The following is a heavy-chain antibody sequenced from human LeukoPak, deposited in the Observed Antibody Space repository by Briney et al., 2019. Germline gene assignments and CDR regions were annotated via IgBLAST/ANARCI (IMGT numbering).Heavy chain of an antibody. D-gene: IGHD4-17*01. Sequence: PSETLSLTCTVSGGSISSGDYYWSWIRQHPGKGLEWIGYIYHSGSTYYNPSLKSRVTISVDTSKKQFSLRLSFVTAADTAVYYCAREEGTVTTSGYYYYYGMDVWGQGTTVTVSS. CDR1: GGSISSGDYY. CDR2: IYHSGST. CDR3: AREEGTVTTSGYYYYYGMDV. J-gene: IGHJ6*02. V-gene: IGHV4-31*03.